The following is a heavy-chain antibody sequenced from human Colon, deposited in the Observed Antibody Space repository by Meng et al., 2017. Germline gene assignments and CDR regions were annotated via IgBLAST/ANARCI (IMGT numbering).Heavy chain of an antibody. D-gene: IGHD3-22*01. V-gene: IGHV4-39*01. CDR3: VRSSAWVRTGFDP. CDR1: GGSISTSGYY. CDR2: IGHSGFT. Sequence: QLQLQESGPGLVKPSETLSLTFSVSGGSISTSGYYWGWIRQPPGKGLEWIGSIGHSGFTYYTPSVKNRVTVSIDTSKSQFSLKLTSVTAADTAVYFCVRSSAWVRTGFDPWGQGTLVTVSS. J-gene: IGHJ5*02.